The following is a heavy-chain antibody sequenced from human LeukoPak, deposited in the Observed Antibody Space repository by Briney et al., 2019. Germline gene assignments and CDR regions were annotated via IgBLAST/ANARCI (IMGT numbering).Heavy chain of an antibody. CDR2: IYYSGTT. D-gene: IGHD3-22*01. CDR3: ARFSGYRRQYFQH. J-gene: IGHJ1*01. Sequence: SETLSLTCTVSGGSISSSSYYWGWIRQPPGKGLEWIGSIYYSGTTYYNPSLKSRVTISVDTSKNQFSLKLSSVTAADTAVYYCARFSGYRRQYFQHWGQGTLVTVSS. CDR1: GGSISSSSYY. V-gene: IGHV4-39*01.